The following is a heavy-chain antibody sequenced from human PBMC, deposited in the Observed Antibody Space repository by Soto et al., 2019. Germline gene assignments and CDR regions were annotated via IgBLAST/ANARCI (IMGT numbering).Heavy chain of an antibody. CDR3: ARRGSSSFFDY. CDR1: GGSISSSSYY. V-gene: IGHV4-39*01. J-gene: IGHJ4*02. CDR2: IFYSGST. D-gene: IGHD6-19*01. Sequence: PSETLSLTCTVSGGSISSSSYYWGWIRQPPGKGLEWIGNIFYSGSTYYNTSLKRRVTISVDTSKNQFSLKLSSVTAADTAVYYCARRGSSSFFDYWGQGTLVTVSS.